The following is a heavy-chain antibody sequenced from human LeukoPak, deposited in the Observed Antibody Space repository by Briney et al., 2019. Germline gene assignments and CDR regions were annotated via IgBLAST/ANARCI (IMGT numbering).Heavy chain of an antibody. J-gene: IGHJ4*02. V-gene: IGHV3-23*01. CDR1: GFTFSNYA. D-gene: IGHD4-17*01. CDR2: ISVGGGSA. Sequence: GGSLRLSCAASGFTFSNYAMSWVRQAPEKGLEWVSVISVGGGSAYYAYYPDSVKGRFIISRDNSKNTLYLQMNNLRVEDTAIYYCAKLGLTTVTPFDYWGQGTLVTVSS. CDR3: AKLGLTTVTPFDY.